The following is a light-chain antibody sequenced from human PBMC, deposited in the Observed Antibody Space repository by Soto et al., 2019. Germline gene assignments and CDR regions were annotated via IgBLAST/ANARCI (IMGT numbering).Light chain of an antibody. CDR2: DVS. CDR3: CSYAGRYTYV. V-gene: IGLV2-11*01. J-gene: IGLJ1*01. Sequence: QSVLTQPRSVSGSPGQSVTISCTGASGDVGGYNYVSWYQQHPGKAPKLMVYDVSKRPSGVPDRFSGSKSGNTASLTISGLQTEDEADYYCCSYAGRYTYVFGTGTRSPS. CDR1: SGDVGGYNY.